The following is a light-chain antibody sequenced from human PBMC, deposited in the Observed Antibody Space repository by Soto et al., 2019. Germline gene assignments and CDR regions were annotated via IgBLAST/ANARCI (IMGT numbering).Light chain of an antibody. Sequence: DIKMTQSPSSLSASVGDRVTITCRASQSISNYLSWYQQKPGKAPTLLIYAASSLQSGVPSRFSGGGSRTDFSLSISRLQPEYFATYYCQQSFSSPPITFGHGTRREIK. CDR1: QSISNY. CDR3: QQSFSSPPIT. V-gene: IGKV1-39*01. J-gene: IGKJ5*01. CDR2: AAS.